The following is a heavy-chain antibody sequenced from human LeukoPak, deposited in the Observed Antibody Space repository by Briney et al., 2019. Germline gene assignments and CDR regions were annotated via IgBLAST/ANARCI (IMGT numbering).Heavy chain of an antibody. CDR2: ISYDGVYK. Sequence: GGSLTLSCEASGFTFSSHAIHWVRQAPGKGLEWVAFISYDGVYKHYADSVKGRFTLSRDNSKNTLYQQMNSLRAEDTAVYYCARDVSYHYSFDYWGQGTLVTVSS. V-gene: IGHV3-30-3*01. CDR3: ARDVSYHYSFDY. CDR1: GFTFSSHA. J-gene: IGHJ4*02. D-gene: IGHD3-16*02.